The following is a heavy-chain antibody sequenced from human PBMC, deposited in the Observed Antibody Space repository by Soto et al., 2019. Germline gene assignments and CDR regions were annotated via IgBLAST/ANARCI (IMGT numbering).Heavy chain of an antibody. D-gene: IGHD3-3*01. CDR2: IYHTGTT. V-gene: IGHV4-30-4*01. Sequence: QVQLQESGPGLVKPSQTLSLTCTVSGASITSGDYSWNWIRQPPGKGLEWIGYIYHTGTTYYNPSLQSRVTISVDTSMNQFSLKLRSVTAADTAVYYCVREGPTMYGVFTPSFDPWGQGTLVTVSS. J-gene: IGHJ5*02. CDR1: GASITSGDYS. CDR3: VREGPTMYGVFTPSFDP.